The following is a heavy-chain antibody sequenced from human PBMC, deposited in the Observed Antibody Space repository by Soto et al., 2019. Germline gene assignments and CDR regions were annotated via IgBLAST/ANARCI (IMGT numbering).Heavy chain of an antibody. D-gene: IGHD5-18*01. Sequence: QVQLVQSGAEVKKPGASVKVSCKASGYTFTGYYMHWVRQAPGQGLEWMGWINPNSGGTNYAQKFQGWVTMTRDTSISTAYMELSRLRSDDTAVYYCARGHSPVGLYSYGYGFDYWGQGTLVTVSS. J-gene: IGHJ4*02. CDR1: GYTFTGYY. CDR2: INPNSGGT. V-gene: IGHV1-2*04. CDR3: ARGHSPVGLYSYGYGFDY.